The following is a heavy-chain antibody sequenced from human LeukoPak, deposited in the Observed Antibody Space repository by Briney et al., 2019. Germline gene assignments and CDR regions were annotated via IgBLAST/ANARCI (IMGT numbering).Heavy chain of an antibody. V-gene: IGHV3-23*01. J-gene: IGHJ6*03. CDR1: GFTFSSFG. CDR2: ISSTGGTA. Sequence: GGSLRLSCAASGFTFSSFGMSCVRQAPGKRLEWVSAISSTGGTAYYADSVKGRFTISRDNSKNTLHLQMNSLRAEDTAIYYCAKNGDRGAYCSGGSCYPYYYYNMDVWGKGTTVTISS. CDR3: AKNGDRGAYCSGGSCYPYYYYNMDV. D-gene: IGHD2-15*01.